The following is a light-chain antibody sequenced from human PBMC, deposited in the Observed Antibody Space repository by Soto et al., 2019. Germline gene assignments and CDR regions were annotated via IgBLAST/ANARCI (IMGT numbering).Light chain of an antibody. CDR3: QQYGSSPRT. CDR2: GAS. CDR1: RGVSANY. Sequence: EIVMTQSPATLSVSPGERATLSCRASRGVSANYLAWYQQKPGQAPTLLIYGASIRAAGIPDRFSGSGSGTDFTLTIRRLEPEDFAVYYCQQYGSSPRTFGQGTKVDIK. J-gene: IGKJ1*01. V-gene: IGKV3-20*01.